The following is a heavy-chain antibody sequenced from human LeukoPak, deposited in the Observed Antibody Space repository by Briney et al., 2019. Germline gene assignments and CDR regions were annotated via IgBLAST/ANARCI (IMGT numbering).Heavy chain of an antibody. CDR1: GGSISSYY. D-gene: IGHD5-18*01. Sequence: PSETLSLTCTVSGGSISSYYWSWIRQPPGKGLEWIAYIYYSGRTYYNPSLKSRLTISLDTSKNQFSLKLSSVTAADTAVYYCARSGGYSYGYFDYWGQGTLVTVSS. J-gene: IGHJ4*02. CDR3: ARSGGYSYGYFDY. CDR2: IYYSGRT. V-gene: IGHV4-59*06.